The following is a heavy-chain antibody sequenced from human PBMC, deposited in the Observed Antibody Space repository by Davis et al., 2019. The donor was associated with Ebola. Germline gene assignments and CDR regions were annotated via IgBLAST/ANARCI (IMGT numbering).Heavy chain of an antibody. CDR3: ARISHGLNILTGYYYDY. D-gene: IGHD3-9*01. CDR1: GFSLSTSGVG. J-gene: IGHJ4*02. V-gene: IGHV2-26*01. CDR2: LFSNDEK. Sequence: SGPTLAKPTQTLTLTCTFSGFSLSTSGVGVGWIRQPPRKALEWLAHLFSNDEKSYSTSPKSRPTISKDTSKSQVVPTMTNMDPVDTATYYCARISHGLNILTGYYYDYWGQGTLVTVSS.